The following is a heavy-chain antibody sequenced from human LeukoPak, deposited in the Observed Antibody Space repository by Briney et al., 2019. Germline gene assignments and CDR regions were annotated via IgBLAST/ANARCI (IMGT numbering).Heavy chain of an antibody. Sequence: SETLSLTCTVSGGSISSGDYYWSWIRQPPGKGLEWIGYIYYSGSTYYNPSLKSRVTISVDTSKNQFSLKLSSVAAADTAVYYCARDLLNEGNHLDYWGQGTLVTVSS. CDR2: IYYSGST. V-gene: IGHV4-30-4*01. D-gene: IGHD4-23*01. CDR3: ARDLLNEGNHLDY. CDR1: GGSISSGDYY. J-gene: IGHJ4*02.